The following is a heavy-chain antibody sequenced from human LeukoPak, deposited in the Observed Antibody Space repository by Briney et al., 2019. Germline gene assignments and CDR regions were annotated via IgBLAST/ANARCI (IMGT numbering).Heavy chain of an antibody. D-gene: IGHD2-8*01. CDR3: ARDHGGLYRPFDI. CDR1: GGSISSGDYY. CDR2: IYYSGST. Sequence: SQTLSLTCTVSGGSISSGDYYWSWIRQPPGKGLEWIGYIYYSGSTYYNPSLKSRVTISVDTSKNQFSLKLSSVTAADTAVYYCARDHGGLYRPFDIWGQGTMVTVSS. J-gene: IGHJ3*02. V-gene: IGHV4-30-4*08.